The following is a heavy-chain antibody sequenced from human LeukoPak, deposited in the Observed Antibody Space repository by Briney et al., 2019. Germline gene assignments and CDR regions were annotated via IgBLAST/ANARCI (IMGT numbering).Heavy chain of an antibody. D-gene: IGHD6-19*01. CDR3: ARDWSVAGTYNWFDP. CDR1: GGTFSSYA. V-gene: IGHV1-69*05. J-gene: IGHJ5*02. Sequence: SVKVSCKASGGTFSSYAISWVRQAPGQGLEWMGGIIPILSTANYAQKFQGRVTITTDESTSTAYMELSSLRSENTAVYYCARDWSVAGTYNWFDPWGQGTLVTVSS. CDR2: IIPILSTA.